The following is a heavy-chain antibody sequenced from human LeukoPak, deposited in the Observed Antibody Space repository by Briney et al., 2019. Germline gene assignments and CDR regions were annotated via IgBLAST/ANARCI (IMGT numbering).Heavy chain of an antibody. J-gene: IGHJ6*03. D-gene: IGHD2-8*01. CDR2: ISDTGNT. V-gene: IGHV3-23*01. CDR1: GFTLSSYA. Sequence: GGSLRLSCAASGFTLSSYAMSWVRQAPGKGLEWVSAISDTGNTYHADSVKGRFSISRDSSKNILYLQMNSLRAEDTAVYYCAKDRCSNGVGCYYYYMDVWGKGTTVTISS. CDR3: AKDRCSNGVGCYYYYMDV.